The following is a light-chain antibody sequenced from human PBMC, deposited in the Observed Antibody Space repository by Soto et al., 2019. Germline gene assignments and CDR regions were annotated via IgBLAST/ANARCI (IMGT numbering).Light chain of an antibody. Sequence: QSALTQPASVSGSPGQSITISCTGTSSDVGGYNYVSWYQQHPGKAPKLMIYEVSNRPSGVSNRFSGSRSGNTASLTISGLQAEDEADYYCSSYAGKVFGGGTKLTVL. J-gene: IGLJ3*02. CDR1: SSDVGGYNY. V-gene: IGLV2-14*01. CDR2: EVS. CDR3: SSYAGKV.